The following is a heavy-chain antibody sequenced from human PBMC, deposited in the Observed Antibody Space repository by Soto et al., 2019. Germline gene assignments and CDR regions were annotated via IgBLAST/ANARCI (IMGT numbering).Heavy chain of an antibody. CDR1: SGSISSSNW. J-gene: IGHJ5*02. CDR2: IYHSGST. CDR3: AISLGVATNWFDP. V-gene: IGHV4-4*02. D-gene: IGHD3-3*01. Sequence: QVQLQESGPGLVKPSGTLSLTCAVSSGSISSSNWWSWVRQPPGKGLEWIGEIYHSGSTNYNPSLKSRVTISVDKSKNQFSLKLSSVTAADTAVYHCAISLGVATNWFDPWGQGTLVTVSS.